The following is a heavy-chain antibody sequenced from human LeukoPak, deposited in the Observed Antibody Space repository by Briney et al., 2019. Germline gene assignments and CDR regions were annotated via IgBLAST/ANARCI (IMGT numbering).Heavy chain of an antibody. CDR1: GFTFNNFA. CDR3: ARVSPQGPSPQLDY. Sequence: GGSLRLSCAASGFTFNNFAMHWVRQAPGKGLEWVSYISSSSSTIYYADSVKGRFTISRDNAKNSLYLQMNSLRAEDTAVYYCARVSPQGPSPQLDYWGQGTLVTVSS. V-gene: IGHV3-48*04. D-gene: IGHD2-2*01. CDR2: ISSSSSTI. J-gene: IGHJ4*02.